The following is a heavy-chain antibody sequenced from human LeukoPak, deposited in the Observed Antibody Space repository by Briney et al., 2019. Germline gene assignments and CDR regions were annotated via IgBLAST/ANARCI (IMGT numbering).Heavy chain of an antibody. CDR2: ISTYNGIT. J-gene: IGHJ4*02. D-gene: IGHD6-25*01. V-gene: IGHV1-18*01. Sequence: ASVKVSCKASGYTFNSYAITWVRQAPGQGLEWMGWISTYNGITSYAQKLQGRVTITRNTSISTAYMELSSLRSDDTAVYYCARGRTSSIAAGYYFDYWGQGTLVTVSS. CDR3: ARGRTSSIAAGYYFDY. CDR1: GYTFNSYA.